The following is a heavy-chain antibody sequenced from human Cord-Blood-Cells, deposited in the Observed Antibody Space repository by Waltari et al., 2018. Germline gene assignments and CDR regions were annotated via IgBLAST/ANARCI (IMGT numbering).Heavy chain of an antibody. D-gene: IGHD1-26*01. Sequence: QVQLVESGGGVVQPGRSLRLSCAASGFTFSSYGMHWVRQAPGKGLEWVAVIWYDGSNKYYADSVKCRFTISRDNSKNTLYLQMNSLRAEDTAMYYCAKDQGSGSYIFDYWGQGTLVTVSS. CDR2: IWYDGSNK. V-gene: IGHV3-30*18. J-gene: IGHJ4*02. CDR3: AKDQGSGSYIFDY. CDR1: GFTFSSYG.